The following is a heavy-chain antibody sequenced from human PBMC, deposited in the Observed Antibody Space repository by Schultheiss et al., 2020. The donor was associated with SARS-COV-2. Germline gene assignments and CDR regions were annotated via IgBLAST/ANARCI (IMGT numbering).Heavy chain of an antibody. Sequence: GESLKISCAASGFTFSNAWMNWVRQAPGKGLEWVAVISYDGGNKYYADSVKGRFTISRDNSKNTLYLQMNSLRAEDTAVYYCASPRDYDSSGYTNANFDYWGQGTLVTVSS. CDR3: ASPRDYDSSGYTNANFDY. V-gene: IGHV3-30-3*01. CDR1: GFTFSNAW. CDR2: ISYDGGNK. J-gene: IGHJ4*02. D-gene: IGHD3-22*01.